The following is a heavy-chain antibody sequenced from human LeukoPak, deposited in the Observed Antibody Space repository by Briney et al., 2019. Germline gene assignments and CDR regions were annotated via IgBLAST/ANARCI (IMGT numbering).Heavy chain of an antibody. J-gene: IGHJ6*03. D-gene: IGHD6-13*01. Sequence: PSETLSLTCTVSGGSISSYYWSWIRQPAGKGLEWIGRIYTSGSTNYNPSLKSRVTMSVDTSKNQFSLKLSPVTAADTAVYYCARVVPGYSSSWYSSDYYYYMDVWGKGTTVTVSS. CDR2: IYTSGST. CDR1: GGSISSYY. V-gene: IGHV4-4*07. CDR3: ARVVPGYSSSWYSSDYYYYMDV.